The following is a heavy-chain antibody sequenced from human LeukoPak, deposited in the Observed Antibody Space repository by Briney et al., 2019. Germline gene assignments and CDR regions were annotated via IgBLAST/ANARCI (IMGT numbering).Heavy chain of an antibody. CDR1: GGSFSGYY. D-gene: IGHD6-6*01. V-gene: IGHV4-34*01. Sequence: KASETLSLTCAVYGGSFSGYYWSWIRQPPGKGLEWIGEINHSGSTNYNPSLKSRVTISVDTSKNQFSLKLSSVTAADTAVYYCARSLRYSSSPFDYWGQGTLVTVSS. CDR2: INHSGST. J-gene: IGHJ4*02. CDR3: ARSLRYSSSPFDY.